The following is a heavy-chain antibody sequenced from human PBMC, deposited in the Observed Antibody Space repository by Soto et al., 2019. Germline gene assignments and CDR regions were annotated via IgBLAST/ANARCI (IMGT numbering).Heavy chain of an antibody. Sequence: EVQLVESGGGVVKPGGSLRLSCAASGVTFSSYSMNWVRQAPGKGLEWVSSSSSRRVSLTYADSVKGRFSTSRDTAQNSLHLQMNNLTAGDTAVFYWARNESPNIYGRDVWGQGTTVSVSS. CDR1: GVTFSSYS. CDR2: SSSRRVSL. CDR3: ARNESPNIYGRDV. V-gene: IGHV3-21*01. J-gene: IGHJ6*02.